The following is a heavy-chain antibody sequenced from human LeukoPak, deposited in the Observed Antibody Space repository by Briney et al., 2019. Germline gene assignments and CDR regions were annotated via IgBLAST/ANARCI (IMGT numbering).Heavy chain of an antibody. CDR3: TRYNNDRFDY. Sequence: GGSLRLSCVGSGFTFGGYGMHWFRQTPGKGLEWVAVIAYDGSRAFYADSVKGRFTISRDNSKNTMSVQMDDLRAEDTAVYYCTRYNNDRFDYWGQGTLVTVSS. CDR2: IAYDGSRA. CDR1: GFTFGGYG. V-gene: IGHV3-33*01. J-gene: IGHJ4*02. D-gene: IGHD1-14*01.